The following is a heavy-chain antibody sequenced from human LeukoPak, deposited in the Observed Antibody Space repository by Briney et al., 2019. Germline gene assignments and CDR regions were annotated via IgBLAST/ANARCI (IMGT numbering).Heavy chain of an antibody. CDR1: GFTFSSNW. V-gene: IGHV3-7*01. CDR2: IKPDGSAE. CDR3: AKVEFDY. J-gene: IGHJ4*02. Sequence: GGSLRLSCATSGFTFSSNWMSWVRHVPGRGLDWVANIKPDGSAEYYADSVKGRFTISRDNSKNTLYLQMNSLRAEDTAVYYCAKVEFDYWGQGTLVTVSS.